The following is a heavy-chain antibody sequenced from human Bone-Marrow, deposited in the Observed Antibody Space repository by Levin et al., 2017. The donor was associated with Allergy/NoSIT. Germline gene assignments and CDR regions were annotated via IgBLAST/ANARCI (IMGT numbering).Heavy chain of an antibody. CDR3: ARDLGYLGPVNWFDS. Sequence: PGESLKISCTASGDNFSSNSISWVRQAPGQGLEWMGGLIPIFGTPNYAQKFQDRLPITADTSMTTAFLELRSLRLEDTAVYYCARDLGYLGPVNWFDSWGQGTVVIVSS. V-gene: IGHV1-69*06. D-gene: IGHD2-2*03. J-gene: IGHJ5*01. CDR1: GDNFSSNS. CDR2: LIPIFGTP.